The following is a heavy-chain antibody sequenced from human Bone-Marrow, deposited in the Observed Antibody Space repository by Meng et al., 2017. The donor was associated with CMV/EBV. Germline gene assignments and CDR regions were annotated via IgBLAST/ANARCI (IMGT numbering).Heavy chain of an antibody. CDR2: FNPSGGST. CDR3: ARGGYQLLSIASSGFDP. D-gene: IGHD2-2*01. V-gene: IGHV1-46*01. J-gene: IGHJ5*02. CDR1: GYTFTSYY. Sequence: ASVKVSCKASGYTFTSYYMHWVRQAPGQGLEWMGIFNPSGGSTSYAQKFQGRVTMTRDTSTSTVYMELSSLRSEDTAVYYCARGGYQLLSIASSGFDPWGQGTLVTVSS.